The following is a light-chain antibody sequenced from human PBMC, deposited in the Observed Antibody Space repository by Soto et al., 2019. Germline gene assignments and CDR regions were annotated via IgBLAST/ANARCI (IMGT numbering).Light chain of an antibody. CDR3: QQYNYWPT. Sequence: IVITPSPDVLSVSPGERATLSCRASQSVSSNLAWYQQKPGQSPRLLIYGASTRATGIPVRFSGSGSGTEFTLTISSLQSEDFAVYYCQQYNYWPTFGQGTKVDIK. V-gene: IGKV3-15*01. CDR1: QSVSSN. CDR2: GAS. J-gene: IGKJ1*01.